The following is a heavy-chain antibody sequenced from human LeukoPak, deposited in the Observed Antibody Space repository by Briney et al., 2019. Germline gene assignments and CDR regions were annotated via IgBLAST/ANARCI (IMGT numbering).Heavy chain of an antibody. D-gene: IGHD5-12*01. CDR3: AGGGGFTNLDY. J-gene: IGHJ4*02. Sequence: PGTSLRLSCAASEFTFRNYGMHWVRQAPGKGLEWVAIIWYDGSRKYYADSVRGRFTISRDNSKNTVYLHMNSLGAEDTAVYYCAGGGGFTNLDYWGQGTLVTVSS. CDR1: EFTFRNYG. V-gene: IGHV3-33*01. CDR2: IWYDGSRK.